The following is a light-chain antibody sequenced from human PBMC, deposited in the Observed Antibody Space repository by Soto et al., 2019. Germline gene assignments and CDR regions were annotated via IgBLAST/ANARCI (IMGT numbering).Light chain of an antibody. CDR3: QQYNSYWT. CDR1: QSISSW. CDR2: DAS. Sequence: DIQMTQSPSTLSASVGDRVTITCRASQSISSWLAWYQQKPGKAPKFLIYDASSLESGVPSRFSGSGSGTEFTLTISSLKPDYFATDYCQQYNSYWTFGQGTKVDIK. V-gene: IGKV1-5*01. J-gene: IGKJ1*01.